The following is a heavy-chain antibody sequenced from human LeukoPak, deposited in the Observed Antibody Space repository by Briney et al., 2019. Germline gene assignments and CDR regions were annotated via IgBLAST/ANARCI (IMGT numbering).Heavy chain of an antibody. D-gene: IGHD6-13*01. CDR3: ARVYGYSSSWYYFDY. Sequence: CCKASGYTFTSYAMHWVRQAPGKGLGWVSVISYDGSDKYYADSVKGRFTISRDNSKNTLYLQMNSLRAEDTAVYYCARVYGYSSSWYYFDYWGQGTLVTVSS. J-gene: IGHJ4*02. CDR1: GYTFTSYA. CDR2: ISYDGSDK. V-gene: IGHV3-30-3*01.